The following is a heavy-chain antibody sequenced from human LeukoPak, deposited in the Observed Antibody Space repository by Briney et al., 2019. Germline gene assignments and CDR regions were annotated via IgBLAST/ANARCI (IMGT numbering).Heavy chain of an antibody. CDR2: INYSGRT. J-gene: IGHJ4*02. CDR3: ARPNDYVWGSFSV. Sequence: SETLSLTCAVFDGSFSDYYWSWVRQPPGKGLEWIGEINYSGRTNYYPSLKSRVTISVDTSKNQFSLKLSSVTAADTAVYYCARPNDYVWGSFSVWGQGTLVTVSS. D-gene: IGHD3-16*01. CDR1: DGSFSDYY. V-gene: IGHV4-34*01.